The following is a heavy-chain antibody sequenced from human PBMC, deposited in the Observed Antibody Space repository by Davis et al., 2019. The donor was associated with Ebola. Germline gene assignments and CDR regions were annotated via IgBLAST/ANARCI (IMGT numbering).Heavy chain of an antibody. V-gene: IGHV1-18*01. J-gene: IGHJ4*02. D-gene: IGHD6-13*01. Sequence: ASVKVSCKASGYTFNTYGISWVRQAPGQGLEWMGWISVYNGDTNYAQKLQDRVTMTTDTSTNTAYMELRSLTSDDTAVYYCARRGSSWSFDYWGQGSLVTVSS. CDR3: ARRGSSWSFDY. CDR2: ISVYNGDT. CDR1: GYTFNTYG.